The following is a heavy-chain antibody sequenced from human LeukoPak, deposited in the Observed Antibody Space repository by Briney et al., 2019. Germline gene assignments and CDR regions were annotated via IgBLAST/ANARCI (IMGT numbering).Heavy chain of an antibody. J-gene: IGHJ4*02. CDR1: GGSISSYY. D-gene: IGHD2-21*01. Sequence: PSETLSLTCTVSGGSISSYYWSWVRQAPGKGLEWVSVISGSGGSTYYADSVKGRFTVSRDNSKNTLYLQMNSLRAEDTALYYCAKDLGYSGDPPVYFEYWGQGTLVTVSS. CDR2: ISGSGGST. V-gene: IGHV3-23*01. CDR3: AKDLGYSGDPPVYFEY.